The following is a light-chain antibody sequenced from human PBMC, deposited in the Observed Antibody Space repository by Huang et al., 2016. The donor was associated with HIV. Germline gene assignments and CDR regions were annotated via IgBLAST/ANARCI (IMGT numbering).Light chain of an antibody. Sequence: DIVMTQSPDSLAVSLGERATINCKSSQGVLYSSNNKNYLAWYQQKPGQPPKLLIYCAATRESGVPDRFSVRGSGTDFTLTISSLQAEDVAVYYCQQYYSTPTFGQGTKVEIK. V-gene: IGKV4-1*01. CDR2: CAA. J-gene: IGKJ1*01. CDR1: QGVLYSSNNKNY. CDR3: QQYYSTPT.